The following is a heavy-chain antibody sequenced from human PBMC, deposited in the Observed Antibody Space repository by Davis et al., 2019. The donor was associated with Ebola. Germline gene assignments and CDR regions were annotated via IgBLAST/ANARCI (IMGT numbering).Heavy chain of an antibody. CDR3: ARRVGARSGFDY. D-gene: IGHD1-26*01. CDR2: IKSKTDGGTT. J-gene: IGHJ4*02. Sequence: PGGSLRLSCAASGFTFSNAWMNWVRQAPGKGLEWVGRIKSKTDGGTTDYAAPVKGRFTISRDDSKNTLYLQMNSLKTEDTAVYYCARRVGARSGFDYWGQGSLVTVSS. CDR1: GFTFSNAW. V-gene: IGHV3-15*07.